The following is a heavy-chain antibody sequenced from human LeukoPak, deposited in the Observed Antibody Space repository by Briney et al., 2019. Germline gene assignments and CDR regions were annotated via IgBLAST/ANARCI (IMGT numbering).Heavy chain of an antibody. CDR1: GFTFSGSA. D-gene: IGHD2-2*01. V-gene: IGHV3-73*01. J-gene: IGHJ4*02. CDR2: IRSKANSYAT. Sequence: GGSLRLSCAASGFTFSGSAMHWVRQASGKGLEWVGRIRSKANSYATAYAASVKGRFTISRDDSKNTAFLQMNSLKTEDTAVYYCTSFRCSSTSCYFDYWGQGTLVTVSS. CDR3: TSFRCSSTSCYFDY.